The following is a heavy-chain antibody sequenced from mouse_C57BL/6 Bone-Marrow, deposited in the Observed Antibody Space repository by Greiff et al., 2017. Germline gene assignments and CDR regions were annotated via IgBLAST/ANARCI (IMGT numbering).Heavy chain of an antibody. Sequence: VQLHQSGAELVKPGASVKISCKASGYAFSSYWMNWVKQRPGKGLEWIGQIYPGDGETNYNGKFKGKATLTADKSSSTAYMQRSSLTSEDSAVYFGARRGGSSYWYVDVWGTGTTVTVSS. J-gene: IGHJ1*03. CDR2: IYPGDGET. CDR1: GYAFSSYW. V-gene: IGHV1-80*01. D-gene: IGHD1-1*01. CDR3: ARRGGSSYWYVDV.